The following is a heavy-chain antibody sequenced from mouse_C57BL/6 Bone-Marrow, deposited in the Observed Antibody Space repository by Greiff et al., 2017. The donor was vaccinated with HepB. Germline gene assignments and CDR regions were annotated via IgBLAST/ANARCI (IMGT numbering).Heavy chain of an antibody. CDR3: ARLLRTENYFDY. V-gene: IGHV1-61*01. D-gene: IGHD1-1*01. CDR1: GYTFTSYW. Sequence: QVQPKQPGAELVRPGSSVKLSCKASGYTFTSYWMDWVKQRPGQGLEWIGNIYPSDSETHYNQKFKDKATLTVDKSSSTAYMQLSSLTSEDSAVYYCARLLRTENYFDYWGQGTTLTVSS. J-gene: IGHJ2*01. CDR2: IYPSDSET.